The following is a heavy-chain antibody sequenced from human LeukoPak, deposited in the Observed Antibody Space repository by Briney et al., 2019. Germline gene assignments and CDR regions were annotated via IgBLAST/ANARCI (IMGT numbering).Heavy chain of an antibody. CDR3: AKDPGIAGYYMDV. V-gene: IGHV3-43D*03. D-gene: IGHD6-13*01. Sequence: GGSLRLSCAASGFTFDDYAMHWVRQAPGKGLEWVSLISWDGGSTYYADSVKGRFTISRGNSKNSLYLQMNSLRAEDTALYYCAKDPGIAGYYMDVWGKGTTVTVSS. CDR2: ISWDGGST. J-gene: IGHJ6*03. CDR1: GFTFDDYA.